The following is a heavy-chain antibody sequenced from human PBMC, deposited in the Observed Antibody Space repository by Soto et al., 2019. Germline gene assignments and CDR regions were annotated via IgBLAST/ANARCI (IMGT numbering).Heavy chain of an antibody. V-gene: IGHV2-26*01. CDR1: GFSLTTGKMG. Sequence: SCHTLLNPTHTLTLTCTVPGFSLTTGKMGVSWIRQPPGTALEWLAHICSDNDSSYSRSLPGRLTISKDTAGSQVVLSMTNVDPVDTATYYCARMKVDSYQFYYAMDVWGQGTMVTVSS. D-gene: IGHD3-9*01. CDR3: ARMKVDSYQFYYAMDV. CDR2: ICSDNDS. J-gene: IGHJ6*02.